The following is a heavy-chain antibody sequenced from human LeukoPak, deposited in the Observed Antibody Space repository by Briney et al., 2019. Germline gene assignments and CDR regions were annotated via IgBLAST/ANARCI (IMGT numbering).Heavy chain of an antibody. J-gene: IGHJ4*02. CDR3: ARSVYCSGGSCPFDY. V-gene: IGHV4-34*01. CDR2: INHSGST. Sequence: PSETLSLTCAVYGGSFSGYYWSWIRQPPGKGLEWIWEINHSGSTNYNPSLKSRVTISVDTSKKQFSLKLSSVTAADTAVYYCARSVYCSGGSCPFDYWGQGTLVTVSS. D-gene: IGHD2-15*01. CDR1: GGSFSGYY.